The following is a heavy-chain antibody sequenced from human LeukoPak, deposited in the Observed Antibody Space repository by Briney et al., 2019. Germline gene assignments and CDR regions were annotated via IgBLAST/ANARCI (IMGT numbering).Heavy chain of an antibody. J-gene: IGHJ4*02. CDR3: ARAFVVDQVGATSGIDY. CDR1: GYTFTSYY. CDR2: INPSGGST. Sequence: ASVKVSCKASGYTFTSYYMHWVRQAPGQGLEWMGIINPSGGSTSYAQKFQGRVTMTRDTSTSTVYMELSSLRSEDTAVYYCARAFVVDQVGATSGIDYWGQGTLVTVSS. V-gene: IGHV1-46*01. D-gene: IGHD1-26*01.